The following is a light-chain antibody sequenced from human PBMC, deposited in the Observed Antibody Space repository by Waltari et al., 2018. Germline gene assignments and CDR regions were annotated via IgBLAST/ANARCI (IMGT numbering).Light chain of an antibody. CDR3: CSYAGSSPHVV. Sequence: QSALTQPASVSGSPGQSITISCTANSSDVGSHRFVSWYHQPPGKAHKLLISGGRQRPSGISNLFSGSKSGNTASLTISGLRAEDEADYYCCSYAGSSPHVVFGGGTKLTVL. V-gene: IGLV2-23*01. CDR2: GGR. J-gene: IGLJ2*01. CDR1: SSDVGSHRF.